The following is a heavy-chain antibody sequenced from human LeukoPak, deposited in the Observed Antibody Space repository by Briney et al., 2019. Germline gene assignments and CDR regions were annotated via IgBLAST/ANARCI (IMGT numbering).Heavy chain of an antibody. CDR1: GFTFSSYS. Sequence: GGSLRLSCAASGFTFSSYSMNWVRQAPGKGLEWVSSISSSSYIYYADSVKGRFTISRDNAKNSLYLQMNSLRAEDTAVYYCARVSGVSPGGAFDIWGQGTMVTASS. CDR3: ARVSGVSPGGAFDI. V-gene: IGHV3-21*01. D-gene: IGHD2-15*01. CDR2: ISSSSYI. J-gene: IGHJ3*02.